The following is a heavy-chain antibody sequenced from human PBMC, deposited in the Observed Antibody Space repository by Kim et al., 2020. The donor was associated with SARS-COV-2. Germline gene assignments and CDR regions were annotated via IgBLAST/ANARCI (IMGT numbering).Heavy chain of an antibody. D-gene: IGHD3-10*01. J-gene: IGHJ4*02. CDR1: GGTFSSYA. V-gene: IGHV1-69*04. CDR3: ARDPLPHGSGSYNYFDY. Sequence: SVKVSCKASGGTFSSYAISWVRQAPGQGLEWMGRIIPILGIANYAQKFQGRVTITADKSTSTAYMELSSLRSEDTAVYYCARDPLPHGSGSYNYFDYWGQGTLVTVSS. CDR2: IIPILGIA.